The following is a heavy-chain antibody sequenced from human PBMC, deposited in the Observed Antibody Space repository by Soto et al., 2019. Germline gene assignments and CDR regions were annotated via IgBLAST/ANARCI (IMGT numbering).Heavy chain of an antibody. V-gene: IGHV6-1*01. CDR2: TYYRSKWYN. J-gene: IGHJ6*02. CDR1: GDSVSSNSAA. CDR3: ARKKEVAALHEAYYYYYGMDV. D-gene: IGHD6-25*01. Sequence: SQTLSLTCAISGDSVSSNSAAWNWIRQSPSRGLEWLGRTYYRSKWYNDYAVSVKSRITINPDTSKNQFSLQLNSVTPEDTAVYYYARKKEVAALHEAYYYYYGMDVWGQGTTVTVSS.